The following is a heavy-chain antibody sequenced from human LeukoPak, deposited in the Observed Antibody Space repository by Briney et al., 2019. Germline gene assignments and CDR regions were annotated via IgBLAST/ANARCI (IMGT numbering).Heavy chain of an antibody. CDR1: GFTLSNHP. CDR3: AKGDCSSGSCYFDY. Sequence: GGSLRLSCAASGFTLSNHPMYWVRQAPGKGLEWVSSLSDTGDSTHYADSVKGRFTISRDSARSALYLQMNSLRAEDTAVYYCAKGDCSSGSCYFDYWGQGSQVAVSS. V-gene: IGHV3-23*01. CDR2: LSDTGDST. J-gene: IGHJ4*02. D-gene: IGHD2-15*01.